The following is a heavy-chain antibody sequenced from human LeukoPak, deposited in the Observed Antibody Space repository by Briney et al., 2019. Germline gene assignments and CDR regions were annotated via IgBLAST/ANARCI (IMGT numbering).Heavy chain of an antibody. D-gene: IGHD4-17*01. Sequence: GGSLRLSCAASGFTFNKVGMSWVRQAPGKGLEWVANIKQDGSEKNYVDSVKGRFTISRDNAENSVSLQMNSLRAEDTAVYYCARDSVTRGFDYWGQGTLVTVSS. CDR3: ARDSVTRGFDY. CDR1: GFTFNKVG. CDR2: IKQDGSEK. V-gene: IGHV3-7*01. J-gene: IGHJ4*02.